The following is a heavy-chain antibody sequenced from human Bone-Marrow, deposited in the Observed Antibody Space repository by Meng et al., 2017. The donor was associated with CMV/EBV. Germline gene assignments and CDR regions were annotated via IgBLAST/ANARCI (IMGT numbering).Heavy chain of an antibody. D-gene: IGHD5-24*01. Sequence: GESLKISCAASGFTFSSYAMSWVRQAPGKGLEWVSAISGSGGSPYYADSVKGRFTISRDNSKNTLYLQMNSLRAEDTAVYYCAKNPGYNSETSFDYWGQGTLVTVSS. CDR2: ISGSGGSP. CDR3: AKNPGYNSETSFDY. J-gene: IGHJ4*02. CDR1: GFTFSSYA. V-gene: IGHV3-23*01.